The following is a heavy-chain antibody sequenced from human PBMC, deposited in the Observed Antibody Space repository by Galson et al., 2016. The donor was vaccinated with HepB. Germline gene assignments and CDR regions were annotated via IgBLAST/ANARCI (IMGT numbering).Heavy chain of an antibody. Sequence: SETLSLTCTLSGGAISSYYWNWIRQSPGKGLEWIGYGYFRGTTNYNPSLKSRVTISLDTSKNHLSLELRSVAAVDTAVYYCARDHGYGIGSLGFDAWGQGTLVTVSS. D-gene: IGHD5-18*01. V-gene: IGHV4-59*01. CDR2: GYFRGTT. CDR1: GGAISSYY. J-gene: IGHJ5*02. CDR3: ARDHGYGIGSLGFDA.